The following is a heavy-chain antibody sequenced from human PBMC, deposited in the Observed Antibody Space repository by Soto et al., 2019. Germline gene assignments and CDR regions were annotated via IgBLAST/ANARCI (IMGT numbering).Heavy chain of an antibody. CDR2: IYSGGST. V-gene: IGHV3-53*01. Sequence: GSLRLSCAASGFTVSSNYTSWVRQAPGKGLEWVSVIYSGGSTYYADSVKGRFTISRDNSKNTLYLQMNSLRAEDTAVYYCARDLVDTAMTTYYYYGMDVWGQGTTVTVSS. CDR1: GFTVSSNY. D-gene: IGHD5-18*01. J-gene: IGHJ6*02. CDR3: ARDLVDTAMTTYYYYGMDV.